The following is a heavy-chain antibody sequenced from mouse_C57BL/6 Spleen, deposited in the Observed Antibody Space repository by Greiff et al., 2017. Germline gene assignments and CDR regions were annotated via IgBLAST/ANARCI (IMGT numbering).Heavy chain of an antibody. CDR3: ARRGNEGYFDV. CDR2: IYPGDGDT. CDR1: GYAFSSYW. Sequence: QVQLQQSGAELVKPGASVKISCKASGYAFSSYWMNWVKQRPGKGLEWIGQIYPGDGDTNYNGKFKGKATLTADKSSSTAYLQLSRLTSGDSAVYFCARRGNEGYFDVGGTETTVTVSS. V-gene: IGHV1-80*01. J-gene: IGHJ1*03.